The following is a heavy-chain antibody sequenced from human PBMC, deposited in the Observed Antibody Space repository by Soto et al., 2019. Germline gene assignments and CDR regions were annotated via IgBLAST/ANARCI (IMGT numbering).Heavy chain of an antibody. J-gene: IGHJ4*02. CDR2: IYPGDSDT. Sequence: PGESLKISCQGSGYSFTSYWIGWVRQMPGKGLEWMGIIYPGDSDTRYSPSFQGQVTISADKSISTAYLQWSSLKASDTAMYYCARAWGAYGGNPNYFDYWGQGTLVTVSS. D-gene: IGHD4-17*01. CDR1: GYSFTSYW. V-gene: IGHV5-51*01. CDR3: ARAWGAYGGNPNYFDY.